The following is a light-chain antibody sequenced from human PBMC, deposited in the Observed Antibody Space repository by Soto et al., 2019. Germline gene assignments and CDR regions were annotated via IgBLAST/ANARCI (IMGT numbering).Light chain of an antibody. J-gene: IGKJ1*01. CDR3: QQRSNWPPWT. CDR1: QSVSSY. V-gene: IGKV3-11*01. CDR2: DAS. Sequence: EIVSTQSPATLSLSPGDRATLSCRASQSVSSYLAWYQQKPGQAPRLLIYDASNRATGIPARFSGSGSGTDFTLTISSLEPEDFAVYYCQQRSNWPPWTFGQGTKV.